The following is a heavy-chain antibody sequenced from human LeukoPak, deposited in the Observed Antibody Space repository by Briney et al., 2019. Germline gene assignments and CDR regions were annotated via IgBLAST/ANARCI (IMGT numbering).Heavy chain of an antibody. CDR2: IFGDSKEI. V-gene: IGHV3-23*01. CDR1: GFTFSSYA. CDR3: ANYVQRLAPSDY. D-gene: IGHD3-10*02. J-gene: IGHJ4*02. Sequence: PGGSLRLSCAASGFTFSSYAMSWVRQVPGKGLEWVSVIFGDSKEIHYADSVKGRFTISRDNSKNTLFLQMNSLRSEDTAVYYCANYVQRLAPSDYWGQGTLVTVSS.